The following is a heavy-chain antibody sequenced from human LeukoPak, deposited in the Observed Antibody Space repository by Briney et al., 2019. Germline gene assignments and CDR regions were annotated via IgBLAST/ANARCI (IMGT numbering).Heavy chain of an antibody. CDR3: ARVPVITMVRGVIRGDYGMDV. Sequence: PSETLSLTCAVSVGSINSGNWWSWVRQSPGKGLEWIGEIYHNGTPNYNPSLKSRVTISADTFKNHFSLKLSSVTAADTAVYYCARVPVITMVRGVIRGDYGMDVWGQGTTVTVSS. D-gene: IGHD3-10*01. CDR2: IYHNGTP. CDR1: VGSINSGNW. J-gene: IGHJ6*02. V-gene: IGHV4-4*02.